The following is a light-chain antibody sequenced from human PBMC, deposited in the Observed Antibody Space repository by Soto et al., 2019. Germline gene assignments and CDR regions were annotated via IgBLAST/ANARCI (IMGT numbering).Light chain of an antibody. Sequence: EIVLTQSPGTLSLSPEERATLSCRASQSIGSSYLAWYQQKPGQAPRLLIYGASTRATGIPDRFSGSGSGTDFTLTINRVAPEDFAVYYCQQYVSLPITFGQGTRLDIK. CDR1: QSIGSSY. CDR3: QQYVSLPIT. J-gene: IGKJ5*01. CDR2: GAS. V-gene: IGKV3-20*01.